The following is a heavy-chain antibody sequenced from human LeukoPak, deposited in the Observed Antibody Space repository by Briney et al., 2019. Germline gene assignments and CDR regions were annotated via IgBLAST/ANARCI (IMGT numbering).Heavy chain of an antibody. D-gene: IGHD1-26*01. CDR2: ISGGGGST. CDR1: GFTFSSYS. V-gene: IGHV3-23*01. J-gene: IGHJ4*02. Sequence: GGSLRLSCAASGFTFSSYSMNRVRQAPGKGLEWVSTISGGGGSTYYADSVKGRFTISRDNSKNTLYLQVNSLRAEDTAVYYCAKGGKWDVTPFDYWGQGTLVTVSS. CDR3: AKGGKWDVTPFDY.